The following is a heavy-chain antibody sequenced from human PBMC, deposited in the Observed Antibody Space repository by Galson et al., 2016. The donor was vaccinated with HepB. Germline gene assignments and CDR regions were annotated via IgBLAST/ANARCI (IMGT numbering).Heavy chain of an antibody. J-gene: IGHJ4*02. V-gene: IGHV3-74*01. CDR3: ARVLSGTDH. Sequence: SLRLSCAVSGFTFRNHQMHWLRQAPGKGLVWVSRIEPDGNSPIYADSMKGRFTITRDNAENTPYLQMNSLRAEDTAISYCARVLSGTDHWGQGTLVTVSS. D-gene: IGHD1-1*01. CDR1: GFTFRNHQ. CDR2: IEPDGNSP.